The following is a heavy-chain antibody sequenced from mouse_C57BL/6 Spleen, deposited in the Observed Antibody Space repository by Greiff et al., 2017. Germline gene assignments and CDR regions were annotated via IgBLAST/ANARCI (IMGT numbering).Heavy chain of an antibody. CDR3: AREFTTVVARGAMDY. D-gene: IGHD1-1*01. CDR2: INPNNGGT. Sequence: EVQLQQSGPELVKPGASVKISCKASGYTFTDYYMNWVKQSHGKSLEWIGDINPNNGGTSYNQKFKGKATLTVDKSSSTAYMELRSLTSEDSAVYYCAREFTTVVARGAMDYWGQGTSVTVSS. CDR1: GYTFTDYY. J-gene: IGHJ4*01. V-gene: IGHV1-26*01.